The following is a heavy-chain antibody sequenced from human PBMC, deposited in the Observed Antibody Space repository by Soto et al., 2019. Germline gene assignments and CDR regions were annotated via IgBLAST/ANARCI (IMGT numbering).Heavy chain of an antibody. J-gene: IGHJ4*02. D-gene: IGHD3-22*01. CDR1: VYTFTSYG. Sequence: ASVKVSCEASVYTFTSYGISWVRQAPGQGLAWMGWISGYNGDTNYAQKFQGRVTLTTDISTSTAYLEVMTLRSDDTAVYYCAREGSYHDFDYWGLGTLVTVSS. V-gene: IGHV1-18*01. CDR2: ISGYNGDT. CDR3: AREGSYHDFDY.